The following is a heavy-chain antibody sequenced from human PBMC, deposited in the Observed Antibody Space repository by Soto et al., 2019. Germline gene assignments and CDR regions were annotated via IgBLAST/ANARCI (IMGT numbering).Heavy chain of an antibody. V-gene: IGHV4-31*03. D-gene: IGHD5-12*01. CDR1: GGSISSGGYY. CDR2: TYYSGST. J-gene: IGHJ6*02. CDR3: ARDLGGWLRDAQPRSYFNRQYYYGMDV. Sequence: QVQLQESGPGLVKPSQTLSLTCTVSGGSISSGGYYWSWIRQHPGKGLEWIGYTYYSGSTYYNPSLKSRVTISVDTSKNQFSLKLSTVTAADTAVYYCARDLGGWLRDAQPRSYFNRQYYYGMDVWGQGTTVTVSS.